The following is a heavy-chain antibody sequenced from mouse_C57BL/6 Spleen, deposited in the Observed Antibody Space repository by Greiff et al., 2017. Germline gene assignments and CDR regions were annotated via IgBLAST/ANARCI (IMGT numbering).Heavy chain of an antibody. J-gene: IGHJ4*01. V-gene: IGHV14-1*01. CDR2: IDPEDGDT. D-gene: IGHD1-1*02. CDR1: GFNIKDYY. Sequence: VQLQQSGAELVRPGASVKLSCTASGFNIKDYYMHWVKQRPEQGLEWIGRIDPEDGDTEYAPKFQGKATMTADPSSNTAYLQLSSLTSEDTAVYYCTTGLWDAMDYWGQGTSVTVSS. CDR3: TTGLWDAMDY.